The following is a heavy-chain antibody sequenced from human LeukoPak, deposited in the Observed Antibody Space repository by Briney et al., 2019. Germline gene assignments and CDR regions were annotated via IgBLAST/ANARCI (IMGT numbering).Heavy chain of an antibody. D-gene: IGHD6-19*01. J-gene: IGHJ3*02. CDR1: GFTFSSYA. CDR2: ISGSGGST. V-gene: IGHV3-23*01. Sequence: PGGSLRLSCAASGFTFSSYAMSWVRQAPGKGLEWVSVISGSGGSTYYADSVKGRFTISRDNSKNTLYLQMNSLRAEDTAVYYCAKDPLDSIAVAGTAAFDIWGQGTMVTVSS. CDR3: AKDPLDSIAVAGTAAFDI.